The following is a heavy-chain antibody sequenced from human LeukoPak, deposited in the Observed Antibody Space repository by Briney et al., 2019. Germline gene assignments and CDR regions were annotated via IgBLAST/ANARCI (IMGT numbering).Heavy chain of an antibody. J-gene: IGHJ4*02. Sequence: GGSLRLSCAASGFTFSRNLMTWVRQAPGKGLEWVANIYRDGSEKYYVDSVRGRLTISRDNAKNTLYLQMNSLRAEDTAVYFCASERPSSSWYDYWGPGTLVTVSS. CDR1: GFTFSRNL. CDR2: IYRDGSEK. D-gene: IGHD6-13*01. V-gene: IGHV3-7*01. CDR3: ASERPSSSWYDY.